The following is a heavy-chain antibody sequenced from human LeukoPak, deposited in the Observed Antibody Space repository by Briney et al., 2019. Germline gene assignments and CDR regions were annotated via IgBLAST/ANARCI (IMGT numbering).Heavy chain of an antibody. D-gene: IGHD2-15*01. CDR1: GYTFTGYD. CDR3: ARDVVVAYASYYGCDV. Sequence: ASVKVSCKASGYTFTGYDMHWVRQAPGQGLEWMGWINPNSGGTNYAQKFQGRVTMTRDTSISTAYMELSRLRSDDTAVYYSARDVVVAYASYYGCDVWGQGTMVTVSS. V-gene: IGHV1-2*02. CDR2: INPNSGGT. J-gene: IGHJ6*02.